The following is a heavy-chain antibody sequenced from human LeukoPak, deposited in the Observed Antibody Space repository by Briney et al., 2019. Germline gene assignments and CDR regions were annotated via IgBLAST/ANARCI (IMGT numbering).Heavy chain of an antibody. V-gene: IGHV4-30-2*01. CDR2: SYHDVSS. D-gene: IGHD2-2*01. J-gene: IGHJ4*02. CDR3: ARGIYTSCPPKY. CDR1: GGSLTSGSGRIS. Sequence: SETLSLTCAVSGGSLTSGSGRISWSWVRQPPGKGLEWIGYSYHDVSSHYNPSLKSRVTISVDTSKNQFSLKLSSVAAADTAVYYCARGIYTSCPPKYWGQGTLVSVSS.